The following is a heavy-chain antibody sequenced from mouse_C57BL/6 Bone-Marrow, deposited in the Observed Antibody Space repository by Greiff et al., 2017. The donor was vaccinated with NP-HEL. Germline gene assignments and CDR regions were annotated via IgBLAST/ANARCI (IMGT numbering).Heavy chain of an antibody. CDR2: IDPENGDT. CDR3: TTGLPQTFDY. V-gene: IGHV14-4*01. CDR1: GFNIKDDY. D-gene: IGHD3-1*01. Sequence: LQESGAELVRPGASVKLSCTASGFNIKDDYMHWVKQRPEQGLEWIGWIDPENGDTEYASKFQGKATITADPSSNTAYLQLSSLTSEDTAVYYCTTGLPQTFDYWGQGTTLPVSS. J-gene: IGHJ2*01.